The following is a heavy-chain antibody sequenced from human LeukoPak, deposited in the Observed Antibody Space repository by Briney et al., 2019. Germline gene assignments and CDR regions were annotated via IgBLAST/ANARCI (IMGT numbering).Heavy chain of an antibody. V-gene: IGHV1-46*01. CDR1: GYTFTSYY. CDR2: INPTGGST. D-gene: IGHD1-26*01. CDR3: ARDNSVGDNAWWFDP. J-gene: IGHJ5*02. Sequence: ASVKVSCTASGYTFTSYYMHWVRQAPGQGLEWMGLINPTGGSTGYAQKFQGRVTMTRDMSTSTDYMELSSLRSEDTAINYCARDNSVGDNAWWFDPWGQGTLDTVSS.